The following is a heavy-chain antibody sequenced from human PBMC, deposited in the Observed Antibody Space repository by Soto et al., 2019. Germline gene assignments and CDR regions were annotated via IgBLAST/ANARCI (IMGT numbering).Heavy chain of an antibody. CDR1: GFNFGSYA. J-gene: IGHJ4*02. Sequence: EVELSESGGGLVQPGGSLRLSCAASGFNFGSYAMSWVRRAPGKGLEWVSAISGSGGTSYFSDSVRGRFTISRDNSKNTIYLQLSSLRVEDTVEYFCAKGRGSSWTIDYWGQGTLVTVSS. CDR3: AKGRGSSWTIDY. CDR2: ISGSGGTS. D-gene: IGHD6-13*01. V-gene: IGHV3-23*01.